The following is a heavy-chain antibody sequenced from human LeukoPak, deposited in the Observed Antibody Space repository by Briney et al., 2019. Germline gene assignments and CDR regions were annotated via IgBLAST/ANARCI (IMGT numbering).Heavy chain of an antibody. J-gene: IGHJ4*02. Sequence: GGSLRLSCAASGFTFSSYWMSWVRQAPGKGLEWVANIKQDGSEKYYVDSVKGRFTISRDNAKNSLYLQMNSLRAEDTAVYYCARGPYSGYYYFDYWGQGTLVTVSS. CDR1: GFTFSSYW. CDR2: IKQDGSEK. D-gene: IGHD5-12*01. CDR3: ARGPYSGYYYFDY. V-gene: IGHV3-7*01.